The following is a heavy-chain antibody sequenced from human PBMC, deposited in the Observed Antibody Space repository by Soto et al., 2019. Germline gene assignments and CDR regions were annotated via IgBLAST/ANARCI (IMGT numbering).Heavy chain of an antibody. CDR2: ISSSSSTI. V-gene: IGHV3-48*02. Sequence: GGSLRLSCAASGFTFSSYSMNWVLQAPWKGLEWVSYISSSSSTIYYADSVKGRFTISRDNAKNSLYLQMNSLRDEDTAVYYCARSYSSGWHPKDRSGEYFQHWGQGTLVTVSS. D-gene: IGHD6-19*01. J-gene: IGHJ1*01. CDR3: ARSYSSGWHPKDRSGEYFQH. CDR1: GFTFSSYS.